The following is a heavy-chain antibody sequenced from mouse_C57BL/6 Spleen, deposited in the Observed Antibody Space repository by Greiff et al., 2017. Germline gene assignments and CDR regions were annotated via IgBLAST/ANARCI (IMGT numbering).Heavy chain of an antibody. CDR2: ISSGSSTI. D-gene: IGHD4-1*01. V-gene: IGHV5-17*01. CDR3: ARELEGVDY. CDR1: GFTFSDYG. Sequence: EVQLQESGGGLVKPGGSLKLSCAASGFTFSDYGMHWVRQAPEKGLEWVAYISSGSSTIYYADTVKGRFTISRDNAKNTLFLQMTSLRSEDTAMYYCARELEGVDYWGQGTTLTVSS. J-gene: IGHJ2*01.